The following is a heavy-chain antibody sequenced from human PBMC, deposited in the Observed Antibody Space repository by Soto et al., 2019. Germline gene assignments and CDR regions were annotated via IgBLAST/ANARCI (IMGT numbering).Heavy chain of an antibody. J-gene: IGHJ4*02. CDR1: GGSISSYY. Sequence: SETLSLTCTVSGGSISSYYWSWIRQPPGKGLEWIGYIYYSGSTNYNPSLKSRVTISVDTSKNQFSLKLSSVTAADTAVYYCARGSYYYDSSSYYHYWGQGTLVTVSS. V-gene: IGHV4-59*08. CDR3: ARGSYYYDSSSYYHY. D-gene: IGHD3-22*01. CDR2: IYYSGST.